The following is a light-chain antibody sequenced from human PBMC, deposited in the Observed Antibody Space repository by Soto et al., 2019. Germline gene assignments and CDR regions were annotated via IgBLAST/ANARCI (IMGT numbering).Light chain of an antibody. CDR2: AAS. CDR1: QSISSY. Sequence: DIQMTQSPSSLSACVGDRVTITCRASQSISSYLNWYQQKPGKAPKLLIYAASSLQSGVPSRFSGSGSGTDFTLTITSLHPEDFATYYCQQSYSTPYTFGQGTKLEIK. CDR3: QQSYSTPYT. J-gene: IGKJ2*01. V-gene: IGKV1-39*01.